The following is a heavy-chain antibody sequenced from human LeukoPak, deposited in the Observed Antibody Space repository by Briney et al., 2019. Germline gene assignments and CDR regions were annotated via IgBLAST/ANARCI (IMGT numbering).Heavy chain of an antibody. CDR1: GGSFSGYY. CDR2: INHSGST. J-gene: IGHJ4*02. D-gene: IGHD3-22*01. V-gene: IGHV4-34*01. Sequence: PSETLSLTCAVYGGSFSGYYWSWIRQPPGKGLEWIGEINHSGSTNYNPSLKSRVTISVDTSKNQFSLKLSSVTAADTAVYYCARGGFSGYYYVNVPSPFDYWGQGTLVTVSS. CDR3: ARGGFSGYYYVNVPSPFDY.